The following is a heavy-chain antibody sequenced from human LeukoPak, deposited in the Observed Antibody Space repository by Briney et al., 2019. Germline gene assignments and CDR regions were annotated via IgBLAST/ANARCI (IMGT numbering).Heavy chain of an antibody. V-gene: IGHV3-74*03. CDR3: AGDRVLYGLDV. CDR1: GFNVSSKY. CDR2: IKGDGRET. Sequence: GGSLRLSCAASGFNVSSKYMNWVRQAPGKGLMWVARIKGDGRETSYADSVKGRFTISRDNAKNTVHLQMSSLRADDTAVYYCAGDRVLYGLDVWGQGTTVTVSS. J-gene: IGHJ6*02.